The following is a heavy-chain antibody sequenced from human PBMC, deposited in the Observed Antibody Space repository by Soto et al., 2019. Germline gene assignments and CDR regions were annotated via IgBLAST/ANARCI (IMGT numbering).Heavy chain of an antibody. CDR3: AKRAVGIYFED. CDR1: GFTFSSYA. CDR2: ISGSGGST. D-gene: IGHD6-13*01. Sequence: EVQLLESGGGLVQPGGSMRLSCAVSGFTFSSYAMNWARQAPGKGLEWVSVISGSGGSTYYADSVKGRFTISRDNSKNTLYLQMNSLRAVDTAVFYGAKRAVGIYFEDWGQGTLVTVSS. V-gene: IGHV3-23*01. J-gene: IGHJ4*02.